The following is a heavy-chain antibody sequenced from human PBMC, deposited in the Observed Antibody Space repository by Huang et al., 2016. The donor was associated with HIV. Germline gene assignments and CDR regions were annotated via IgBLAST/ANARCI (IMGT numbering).Heavy chain of an antibody. CDR1: GFIFSNYG. J-gene: IGHJ1*01. Sequence: QVQLVESGGGVVQPGRSLRLSCAASGFIFSNYGMHWGRQVRGKGLEWVAHIAYDGSNKYYTDYVKGRFSISRDKSKNTLYLQMNSLRAEDTAVYYCALKGDSSGWEYFRHWGQGTLVTVSS. V-gene: IGHV3-30*03. CDR3: ALKGDSSGWEYFRH. CDR2: IAYDGSNK. D-gene: IGHD6-19*01.